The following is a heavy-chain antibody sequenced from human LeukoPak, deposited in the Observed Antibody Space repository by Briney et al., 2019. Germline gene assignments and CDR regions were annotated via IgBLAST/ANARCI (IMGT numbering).Heavy chain of an antibody. CDR2: ITFSSSHI. Sequence: GGSLRLSCAASGFTFSSYAMSWVRQAPGKGLECVSSITFSSSHIYYADSVKGRFTISRDNTKDSLYLQMNSLRAEDTAIYYCARGPQFSGPGWFDPWGQGTLVTVSS. J-gene: IGHJ5*02. D-gene: IGHD3-10*01. V-gene: IGHV3-21*01. CDR3: ARGPQFSGPGWFDP. CDR1: GFTFSSYA.